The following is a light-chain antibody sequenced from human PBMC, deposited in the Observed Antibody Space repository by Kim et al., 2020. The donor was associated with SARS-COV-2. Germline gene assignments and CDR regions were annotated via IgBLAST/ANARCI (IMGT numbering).Light chain of an antibody. J-gene: IGKJ1*01. CDR3: QKYDTAPWT. Sequence: ASAGDGVQASCGESQGISNYLDWYQLTSGEAPKLLIYAASTLQFGVSTRFSGSGSGTEFTLTISDLQPEDVATYYCQKYDTAPWTFGHGTKVDIK. CDR2: AAS. CDR1: QGISNY. V-gene: IGKV1-27*01.